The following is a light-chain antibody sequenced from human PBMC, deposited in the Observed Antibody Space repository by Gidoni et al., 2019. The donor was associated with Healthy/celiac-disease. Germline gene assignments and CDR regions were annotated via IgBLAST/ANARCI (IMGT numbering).Light chain of an antibody. Sequence: QSDLTQPAAVSGSPGQSITISCPGTSSDVGSYNLVSWYQTHPGKAPKLMIYEGSKRPSGVSNRFSGSKSGNTASLTISGLQAEDEADYYCCSYAGSSTFYVFGTGTKVTVL. CDR1: SSDVGSYNL. J-gene: IGLJ1*01. V-gene: IGLV2-23*01. CDR3: CSYAGSSTFYV. CDR2: EGS.